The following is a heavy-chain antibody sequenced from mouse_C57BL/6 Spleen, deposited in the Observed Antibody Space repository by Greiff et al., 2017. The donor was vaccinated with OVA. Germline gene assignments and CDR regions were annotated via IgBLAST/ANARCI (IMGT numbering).Heavy chain of an antibody. CDR1: GYSFTDYN. D-gene: IGHD1-1*01. J-gene: IGHJ1*03. V-gene: IGHV1-39*01. CDR3: ARWYYYGSSRYFDV. CDR2: INPNYGTT. Sequence: EVQLQESGPELVKPGASVKISCKASGYSFTDYNMNWVKQSNGKSLEWIGVINPNYGTTSYNQKFKGKATLTVDQSSSTAYMQLNSLTAEDAAVYYGARWYYYGSSRYFDVWGTGTTVTVSS.